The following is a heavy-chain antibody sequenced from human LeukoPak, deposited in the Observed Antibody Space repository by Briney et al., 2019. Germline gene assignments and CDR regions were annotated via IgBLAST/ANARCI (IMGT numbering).Heavy chain of an antibody. CDR2: IYYSGST. D-gene: IGHD3-10*01. CDR3: ARADYYGSGSYLDY. V-gene: IGHV4-59*01. CDR1: GGSISSYY. Sequence: SETLSLTCTVSGGSISSYYWSWIRQPPGKGLEWIGYIYYSGSTNYNPSLKSRVTISEDTSKNQFSLKLSSGTAADTAVYYCARADYYGSGSYLDYWGQGTLVTVSS. J-gene: IGHJ4*02.